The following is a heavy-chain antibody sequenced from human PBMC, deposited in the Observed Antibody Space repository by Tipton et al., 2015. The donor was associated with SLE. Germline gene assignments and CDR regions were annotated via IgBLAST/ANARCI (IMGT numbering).Heavy chain of an antibody. J-gene: IGHJ6*02. CDR2: MNPNSGNT. D-gene: IGHD3-10*01. CDR1: GYTFTSYD. Sequence: QLVQSGAEVKKPGASVKVSCKASGYTFTSYDINWVRQATGQGLEWMGWMNPNSGNTGYAQKFQGRVTMTRNTSISTAYMELSSLRSEDTAVYYCARGEQYYYGSGDYGMDVWGQGTTVTVSS. CDR3: ARGEQYYYGSGDYGMDV. V-gene: IGHV1-8*02.